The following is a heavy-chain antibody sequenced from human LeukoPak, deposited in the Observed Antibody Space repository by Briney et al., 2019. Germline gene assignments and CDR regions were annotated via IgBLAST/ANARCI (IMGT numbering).Heavy chain of an antibody. V-gene: IGHV3-33*01. J-gene: IGHJ4*02. CDR2: IWYDGRNK. Sequence: GRSLRLSCAASGFTFSSYGMHWVRQAPGKGLEWVAVIWYDGRNKYYADSVKGRFTISRDNSKNTLYLQMNSLRAEDTAVYYCACYDSSGYYPFDYWGQGTLVTVSS. CDR1: GFTFSSYG. CDR3: ACYDSSGYYPFDY. D-gene: IGHD3-22*01.